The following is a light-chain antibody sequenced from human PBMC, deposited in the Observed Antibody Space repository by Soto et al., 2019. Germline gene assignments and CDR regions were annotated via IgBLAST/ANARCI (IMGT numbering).Light chain of an antibody. CDR2: EVS. CDR1: SSDVGGYNY. Sequence: QSALTQPASVSGSPGQSITISCTGTSSDVGGYNYVSWYQQHPGKAPKLMIYEVSNRPSGDSNRFSGSKSGNTASLTISGLQAEDEADYYCSSYTSSSTDVVFGGGTKLTVL. V-gene: IGLV2-14*01. J-gene: IGLJ2*01. CDR3: SSYTSSSTDVV.